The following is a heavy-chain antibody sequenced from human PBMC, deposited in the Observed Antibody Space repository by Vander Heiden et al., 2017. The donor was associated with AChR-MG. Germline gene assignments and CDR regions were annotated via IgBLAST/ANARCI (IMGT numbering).Heavy chain of an antibody. CDR3: ARAIAAAAPWFDY. J-gene: IGHJ4*02. CDR2: INHSGST. CDR1: GGSFSGYY. V-gene: IGHV4-34*01. Sequence: QVQLQQRGAGLLKPSETLSLTCAVYGGSFSGYYWSWIRQPPGKGLEWIGEINHSGSTNYNPSLKSRVTISVDTSKNQFSLKLSSVTAADTAVYYCARAIAAAAPWFDYWGQGTLVTVSS. D-gene: IGHD6-13*01.